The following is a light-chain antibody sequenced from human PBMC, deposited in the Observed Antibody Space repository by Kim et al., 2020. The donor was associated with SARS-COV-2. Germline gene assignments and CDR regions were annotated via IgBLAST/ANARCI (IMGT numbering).Light chain of an antibody. J-gene: IGKJ4*01. CDR3: QQLNSYPLT. CDR1: QGISSY. Sequence: SASVGDRVTITCRASQGISSYLAWYQQKPGKAPKLLIYAASTLHSGVPSRFSGSGSGTEFTLTISSLQPEDFATYYCQQLNSYPLTFGGGTKVDIK. V-gene: IGKV1-9*01. CDR2: AAS.